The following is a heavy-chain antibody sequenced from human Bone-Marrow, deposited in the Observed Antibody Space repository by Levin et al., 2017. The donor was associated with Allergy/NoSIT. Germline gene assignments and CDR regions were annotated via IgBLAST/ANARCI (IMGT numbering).Heavy chain of an antibody. CDR2: ISGSGGST. V-gene: IGHV3-23*01. CDR1: GFTFSSYA. Sequence: GGPLRLSCAASGFTFSSYAMSWVRQAPGKGLEWVSAISGSGGSTYYADSVKGRFTISRDNSKNTLYLQMNSLRAEDTAVYYCAKFYSSSWYVSHFDYWGQGTLVTVSS. CDR3: AKFYSSSWYVSHFDY. D-gene: IGHD6-13*01. J-gene: IGHJ4*02.